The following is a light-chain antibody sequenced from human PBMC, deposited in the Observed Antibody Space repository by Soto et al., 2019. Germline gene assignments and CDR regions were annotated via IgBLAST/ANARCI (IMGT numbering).Light chain of an antibody. J-gene: IGKJ3*01. CDR1: QSVSDMY. CDR2: AS. V-gene: IGKV3-20*01. Sequence: EIVLTQSPGTLSLSPGERATLSCRASQSVSDMYLAWYQHKPGQAPRLLIYASNRATGIPDRFSGSGSGTAFTLTIDRMEPEDFAVYYCQHYGTSALFGPGTKVEIK. CDR3: QHYGTSAL.